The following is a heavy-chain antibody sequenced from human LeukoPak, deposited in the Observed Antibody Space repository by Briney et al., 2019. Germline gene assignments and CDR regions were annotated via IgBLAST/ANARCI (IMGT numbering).Heavy chain of an antibody. Sequence: AGGSLRLSCASSGFTFSNYSMNWVRQAPGKGLELVSSISSSSSYIFYADSVKGRFTVSSDNAKNSLYLQMNSLRAEDTAVYFCARDLVPDQLNYGMDVWGQGTTVTVSS. D-gene: IGHD2-2*01. V-gene: IGHV3-21*01. CDR2: ISSSSSYI. CDR3: ARDLVPDQLNYGMDV. CDR1: GFTFSNYS. J-gene: IGHJ6*02.